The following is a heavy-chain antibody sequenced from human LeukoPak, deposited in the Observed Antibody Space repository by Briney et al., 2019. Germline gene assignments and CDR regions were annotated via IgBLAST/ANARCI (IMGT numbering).Heavy chain of an antibody. D-gene: IGHD3-22*01. J-gene: IGHJ1*01. Sequence: GGSLRLSCAASGFTFSSYGMSWVRQAPGKGLEWVSTITGSGGSTFHADSVGGRFTISRDNSKYTLYLQMNNLRAEDSAVYYCAKDYYDSSGYYSAKYFQHRGQGTLVTVSS. V-gene: IGHV3-23*01. CDR1: GFTFSSYG. CDR2: ITGSGGST. CDR3: AKDYYDSSGYYSAKYFQH.